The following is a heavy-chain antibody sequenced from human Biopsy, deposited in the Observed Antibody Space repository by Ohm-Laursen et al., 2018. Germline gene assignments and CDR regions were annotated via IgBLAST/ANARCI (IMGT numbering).Heavy chain of an antibody. CDR1: GDSLSSGPDN. V-gene: IGHV4-61*01. Sequence: TLSLTWTVSGDSLSSGPDNWSWIRQPPGQGLEYIGFIYSGGNTNYNPSLQNRVTMSVDTSKNQFSLKLSSVIVADTAVYYCARGRRTSGWPYFANWGQGTLVIVSS. CDR3: ARGRRTSGWPYFAN. D-gene: IGHD6-19*01. J-gene: IGHJ4*02. CDR2: IYSGGNT.